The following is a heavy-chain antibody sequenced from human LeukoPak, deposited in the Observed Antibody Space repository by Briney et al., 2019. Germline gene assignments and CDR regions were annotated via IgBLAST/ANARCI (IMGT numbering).Heavy chain of an antibody. CDR3: ARETVVVPAAMPYYYGMDV. D-gene: IGHD2-2*01. J-gene: IGHJ6*02. V-gene: IGHV1-69*13. CDR2: IIPIFGTA. CDR1: GGTFSSYA. Sequence: ASVKVSCKASGGTFSSYAISWVRQAPGQGLEWMGGIIPIFGTANYAQKFQGRVTITADESTSTAYMEPSSLRSEDAAVYYCARETVVVPAAMPYYYGMDVWGQGTTVTVSS.